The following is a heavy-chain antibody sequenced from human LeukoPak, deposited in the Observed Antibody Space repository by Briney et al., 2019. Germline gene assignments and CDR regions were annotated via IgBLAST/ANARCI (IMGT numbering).Heavy chain of an antibody. CDR2: IYYSGST. V-gene: IGHV4-59*01. CDR1: GVSISTYY. J-gene: IGHJ4*01. CDR3: VIYNRASGHSHFDH. Sequence: SEALALTCTVSGVSISTYYWTWIRQTPGKGLESIGYIYYSGSTNFNPSLKSRVTMSVDPSKSQFSLKLISVTAADTAVYYCVIYNRASGHSHFDHWAQGPRVTVSS. D-gene: IGHD4-23*01.